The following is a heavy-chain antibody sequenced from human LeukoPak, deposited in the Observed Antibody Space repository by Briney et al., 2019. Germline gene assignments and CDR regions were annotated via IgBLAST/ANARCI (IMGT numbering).Heavy chain of an antibody. Sequence: SVKVSCKASGGIFSSYAISWVRQAPGQELEWMGGINPIFGTANYAQKFQGRVTITADESTSTAYMELSRLRSEDTAVYYCAWGTGYCSSTSCSSYYFDYWGQGTLVTVSS. CDR3: AWGTGYCSSTSCSSYYFDY. CDR2: INPIFGTA. J-gene: IGHJ4*02. D-gene: IGHD2-2*01. CDR1: GGIFSSYA. V-gene: IGHV1-69*13.